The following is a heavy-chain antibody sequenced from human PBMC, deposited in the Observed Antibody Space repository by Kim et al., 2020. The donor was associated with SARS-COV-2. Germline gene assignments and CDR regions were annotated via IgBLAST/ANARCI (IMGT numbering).Heavy chain of an antibody. J-gene: IGHJ6*02. V-gene: IGHV1-2*04. CDR1: GYTFTGYY. CDR3: ARGGGSSWPGYYYYGMDV. D-gene: IGHD6-13*01. Sequence: ASVKVSCKASGYTFTGYYMHWVRQAPGQGLEWIGWINPNSGGTNYAQKFQGWVTMTRDTSISTAYMELIRLRSDDTAVYYCARGGGSSWPGYYYYGMDVWGQGTTVTVSS. CDR2: INPNSGGT.